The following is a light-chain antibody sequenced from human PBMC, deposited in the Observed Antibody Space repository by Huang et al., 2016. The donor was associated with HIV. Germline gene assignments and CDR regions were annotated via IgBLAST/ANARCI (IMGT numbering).Light chain of an antibody. CDR2: DAS. CDR1: QSASINA. J-gene: IGKJ1*01. Sequence: EIVLKQFPGTLSLSPGETATLSCGASQSASINAFAWYQQKPGLAPRLLIYDASSRASGIPVRCSGSGSGTDFTLTISRLEPEDFAVYHCQQYGSSPWTFGQGSKVEIK. CDR3: QQYGSSPWT. V-gene: IGKV3D-20*01.